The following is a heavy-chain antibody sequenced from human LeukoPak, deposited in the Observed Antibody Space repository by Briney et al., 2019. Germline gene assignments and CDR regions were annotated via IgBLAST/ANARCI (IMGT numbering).Heavy chain of an antibody. CDR3: ARDRIPSRGFDP. Sequence: SETLSLTCTASGGSISSYYWSWIRQPPGKGLEWIGYIYYSGSTNYNPSLKSRVTISVDTSKNQFSLKLSSVTAADTAVYYCARDRIPSRGFDPWGQGTLVTVSS. CDR1: GGSISSYY. J-gene: IGHJ5*02. V-gene: IGHV4-59*01. CDR2: IYYSGST.